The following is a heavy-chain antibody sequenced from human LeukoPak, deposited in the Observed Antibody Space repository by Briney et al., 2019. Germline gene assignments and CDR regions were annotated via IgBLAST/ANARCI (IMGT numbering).Heavy chain of an antibody. CDR2: MYSGAGT. V-gene: IGHV3-53*01. CDR3: AGGKGSTSCYSFCAFDI. CDR1: GLTVSTNY. D-gene: IGHD2-2*01. Sequence: PGGSQGLFCAASGLTVSTNYMSWVSQAPGKGLEWVSVMYSGAGTYYADCVKGRVVLSRDNAKSSLYLQLNSLRAEDTAVYYCAGGKGSTSCYSFCAFDIWG. J-gene: IGHJ3*02.